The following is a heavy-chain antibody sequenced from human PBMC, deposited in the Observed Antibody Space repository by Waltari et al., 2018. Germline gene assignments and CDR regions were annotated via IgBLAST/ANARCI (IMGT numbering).Heavy chain of an antibody. CDR3: ATDLTLVVPAAMGGDY. CDR2: VDPEDGET. J-gene: IGHJ4*02. Sequence: EVQLVQSGAEVKKPGATVKISCKASGYTFTDYYMHWVQQAPGKALEWMGRVDPEDGETIYAEKFQGRVTITADTSTDTAYMELSSLRSEDTAVYYCATDLTLVVPAAMGGDYWGQGTLVTVSS. CDR1: GYTFTDYY. D-gene: IGHD2-2*01. V-gene: IGHV1-69-2*01.